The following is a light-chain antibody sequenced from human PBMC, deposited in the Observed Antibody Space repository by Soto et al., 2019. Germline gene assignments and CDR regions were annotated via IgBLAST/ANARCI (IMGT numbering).Light chain of an antibody. Sequence: EILLTQSPGTLSLSPGERATLSCRASQSVSNSFLAWYQQKPGQAPRLLIYGASSRATGIPDRFSGSGPGTDFTLTISRLEPEDFAVYYCQQYGTSRWTFGQGTKVDIK. CDR3: QQYGTSRWT. V-gene: IGKV3-20*01. CDR1: QSVSNSF. J-gene: IGKJ1*01. CDR2: GAS.